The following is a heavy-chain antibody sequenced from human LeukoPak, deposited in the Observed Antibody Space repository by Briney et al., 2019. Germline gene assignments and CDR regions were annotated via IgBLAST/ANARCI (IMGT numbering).Heavy chain of an antibody. J-gene: IGHJ4*02. V-gene: IGHV3-21*01. Sequence: GGSLRLSCAASGFTFSSYSMNWVRQAPGKGLEWVSSISSTSTYIYFADSVKGRFTISRDNAKNSLYLQMNSLRAEDTAVYYCARLAVAEDDYWGQGTLVTVSS. D-gene: IGHD2-15*01. CDR2: ISSTSTYI. CDR1: GFTFSSYS. CDR3: ARLAVAEDDY.